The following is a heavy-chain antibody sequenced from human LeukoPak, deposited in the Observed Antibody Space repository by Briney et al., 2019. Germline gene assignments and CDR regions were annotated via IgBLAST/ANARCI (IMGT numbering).Heavy chain of an antibody. CDR1: GYTFTSYG. V-gene: IGHV1-18*01. CDR2: ISAYNGNT. J-gene: IGHJ6*02. Sequence: ASVKVSCKASGYTFTSYGISWVRQAPGQGLEWMGWISAYNGNTNYAQKLQGRVTMNTDTSTSTAYMELRSLRSDDTAVYYCARDGHYDILTGYSLYYYYGMDVWGQGTTVTVSS. CDR3: ARDGHYDILTGYSLYYYYGMDV. D-gene: IGHD3-9*01.